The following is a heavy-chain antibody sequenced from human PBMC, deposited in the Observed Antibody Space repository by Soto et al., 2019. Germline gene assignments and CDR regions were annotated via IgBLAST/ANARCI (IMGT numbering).Heavy chain of an antibody. CDR3: AKVGGLHLGELSLYFDY. Sequence: PGGSLRLSCAASGFTVSSYAMSWVRQAPGKGLEWVSAISGSGGSTYYADSVKGRFTISRDNSKNTLYLQMNSLRAEDTAVYYCAKVGGLHLGELSLYFDYWGQGTLVTVSS. CDR1: GFTVSSYA. CDR2: ISGSGGST. J-gene: IGHJ4*02. D-gene: IGHD3-16*02. V-gene: IGHV3-23*01.